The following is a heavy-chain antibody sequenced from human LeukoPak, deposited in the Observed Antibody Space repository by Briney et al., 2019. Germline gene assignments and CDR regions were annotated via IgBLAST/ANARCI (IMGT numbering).Heavy chain of an antibody. CDR1: GGTFSSYA. CDR2: IIPIFGTA. CDR3: AIGQEPYGGNSRDFDY. J-gene: IGHJ4*02. Sequence: SVKVSCRASGGTFSSYAISWVRQAPGQGLEWMGRIIPIFGTANYAQKFQGRVTITTDESTSTAYMELSSLRSEDTAVYYCAIGQEPYGGNSRDFDYWGQGTLVTVSS. D-gene: IGHD4-23*01. V-gene: IGHV1-69*05.